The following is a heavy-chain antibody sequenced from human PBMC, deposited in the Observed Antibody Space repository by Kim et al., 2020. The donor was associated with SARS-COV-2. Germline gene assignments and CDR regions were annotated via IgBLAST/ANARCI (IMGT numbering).Heavy chain of an antibody. CDR2: IYPGDSDT. CDR1: GYSFKKYG. V-gene: IGHV5-51*01. J-gene: IGHJ6*02. D-gene: IGHD6-6*01. Sequence: ESLKISCKGSGYSFKKYGIGWVRQMPGKGLEWMGIIYPGDSDTRYSPSFQGQVTISADKSISTAYLQWSSLKASDTAMYYCARLRRIAARPDVYYYYGMDVWGQGTTVTVSS. CDR3: ARLRRIAARPDVYYYYGMDV.